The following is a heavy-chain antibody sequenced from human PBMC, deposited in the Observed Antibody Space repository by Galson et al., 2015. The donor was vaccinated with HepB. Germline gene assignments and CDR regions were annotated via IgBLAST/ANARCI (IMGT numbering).Heavy chain of an antibody. V-gene: IGHV1-46*01. CDR2: INPTGGIT. Sequence: SVKVSCKASGYTFTSYYMHWLRQAPGQGLEWMGIINPTGGITNYAQKFQGRVTMTRDTYTSTVYMELSSLKSDDTAVYYCARDDYGGNHALTAFDMWGQGTMVTVSS. J-gene: IGHJ3*02. CDR3: ARDDYGGNHALTAFDM. CDR1: GYTFTSYY. D-gene: IGHD4-23*01.